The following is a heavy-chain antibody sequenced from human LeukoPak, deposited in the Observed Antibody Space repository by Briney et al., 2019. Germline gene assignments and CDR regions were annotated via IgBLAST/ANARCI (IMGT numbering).Heavy chain of an antibody. CDR1: GFTFSTHW. CDR3: AKTESGDYSYYFDY. CDR2: ISVSGGRT. V-gene: IGHV3-23*01. Sequence: GGSLRLSCAASGFTFSTHWMSWVRQAPGKGLEWVSGISVSGGRTHYADSVKGRFTISRDNSKKTLYLQMKSLRAEDTAVYYCAKTESGDYSYYFDYWGQGTLVTVSS. J-gene: IGHJ4*02. D-gene: IGHD2-21*02.